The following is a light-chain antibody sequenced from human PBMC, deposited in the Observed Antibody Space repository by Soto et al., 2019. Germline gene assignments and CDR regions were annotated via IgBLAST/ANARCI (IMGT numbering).Light chain of an antibody. CDR1: QNIGKF. Sequence: DIQMTQSPSSLSASVGDRVTITCRPSQNIGKFLNWYQQKPGQAPTALIHATSTLQSGVSSRFSGSGSDTEFTLTITSLQPEDLAMYCCQQSLSSPLTFGGGTKV. J-gene: IGKJ4*01. V-gene: IGKV1-39*01. CDR3: QQSLSSPLT. CDR2: ATS.